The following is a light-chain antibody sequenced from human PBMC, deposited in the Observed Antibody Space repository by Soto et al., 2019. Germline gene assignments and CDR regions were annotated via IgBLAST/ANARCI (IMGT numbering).Light chain of an antibody. J-gene: IGLJ1*01. CDR3: CSYAGSYTEV. CDR2: DVS. V-gene: IGLV2-11*01. CDR1: SSDVGGYNY. Sequence: QSALTQPRSVSGSPGQSVTISCTGTSSDVGGYNYVSWYQQHPGKAPKVMIYDVSKRPSGVPDRFSGSKSGNTASLTISGLQAEDEADYYCCSYAGSYTEVXGTGXKLTVL.